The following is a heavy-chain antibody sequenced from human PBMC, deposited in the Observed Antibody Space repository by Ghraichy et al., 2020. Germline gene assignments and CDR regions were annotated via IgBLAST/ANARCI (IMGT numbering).Heavy chain of an antibody. Sequence: ETLSLTCAASGFTFSDPWMSWVRQAPGKGLEWVGRIKDKSTGETTDYAAPVKGRFTISRDDSKNMLYLQMNSLKTEDTAVYYCTTMKVGVGAFDLWGQGPMVTVSS. CDR1: GFTFSDPW. CDR2: IKDKSTGETT. CDR3: TTMKVGVGAFDL. V-gene: IGHV3-15*01. D-gene: IGHD1-26*01. J-gene: IGHJ3*01.